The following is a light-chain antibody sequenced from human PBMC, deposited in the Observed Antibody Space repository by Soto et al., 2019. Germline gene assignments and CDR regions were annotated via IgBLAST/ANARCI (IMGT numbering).Light chain of an antibody. CDR3: QQRYNWPWT. Sequence: EIVLTQSPGTLSLSPGEIATLSFSASQSVSSSYLAWYQQKPGQAPRLLIYGASSRATGIPDRFSGSGSGTDFTLAISGLEPEDLAVYYCQQRYNWPWTFGQGTRWIS. J-gene: IGKJ1*01. CDR2: GAS. CDR1: QSVSSSY. V-gene: IGKV3D-20*02.